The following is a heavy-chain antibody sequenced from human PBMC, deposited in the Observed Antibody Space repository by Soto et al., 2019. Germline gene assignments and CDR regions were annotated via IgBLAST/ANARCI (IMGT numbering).Heavy chain of an antibody. CDR1: GFTFSSYA. J-gene: IGHJ4*02. CDR3: AKRVATMYYFDY. V-gene: IGHV3-23*01. Sequence: GGSLRLSCAASGFTFSSYAMSWVRQAPGKGLECVSAISGGGGSTYYADSVKGRFTIARDNSKNTLYLQMNSLRAEDTAVYYCAKRVATMYYFDYWGQGTLVTVSS. CDR2: ISGGGGST. D-gene: IGHD5-12*01.